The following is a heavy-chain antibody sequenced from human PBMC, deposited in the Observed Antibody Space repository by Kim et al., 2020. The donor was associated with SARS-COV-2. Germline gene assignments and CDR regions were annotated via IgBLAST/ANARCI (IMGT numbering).Heavy chain of an antibody. V-gene: IGHV1-69*13. CDR2: IIPIFGTA. CDR3: ARDRGAVAGNWFDP. J-gene: IGHJ5*02. Sequence: SVKVSCKASGGTFSSYAISWVRQAPGQGLEWMGGIIPIFGTANYAQKFQGRVTITADESTSTAYMELSSLRSEDTAVYYCARDRGAVAGNWFDPWGQGTLVTVSS. D-gene: IGHD6-19*01. CDR1: GGTFSSYA.